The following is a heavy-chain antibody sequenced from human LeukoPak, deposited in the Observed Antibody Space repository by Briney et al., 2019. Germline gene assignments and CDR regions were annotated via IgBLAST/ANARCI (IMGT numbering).Heavy chain of an antibody. CDR1: GFTFSSYS. D-gene: IGHD1-7*01. CDR2: ISSSSSYI. J-gene: IGHJ6*03. CDR3: ARDGDNWHYAIYYYYYMDV. V-gene: IGHV3-21*01. Sequence: GGSLRLSCAASGFTFSSYSMNWVRQAPGKGLEWVSSISSSSSYIYYADSVKGRFTISRDNAKNSLYLQMNSLRAEDTAVYYCARDGDNWHYAIYYYYYMDVWGKGTTVTVSS.